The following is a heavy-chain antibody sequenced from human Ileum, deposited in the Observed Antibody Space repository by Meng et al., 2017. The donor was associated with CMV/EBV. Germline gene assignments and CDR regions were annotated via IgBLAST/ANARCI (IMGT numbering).Heavy chain of an antibody. CDR2: ISAYNGNT. J-gene: IGHJ4*02. Sequence: GYTFTSYGISWGRQAPGQGLEWMGWISAYNGNTNYAQKLQGRVTMTTDTSTSTAYMELRSLRSDDTAVYYCARVGYCGGDCYYQYDYWGQGTLVTVSS. V-gene: IGHV1-18*01. CDR3: ARVGYCGGDCYYQYDY. CDR1: GYTFTSYG. D-gene: IGHD2-21*01.